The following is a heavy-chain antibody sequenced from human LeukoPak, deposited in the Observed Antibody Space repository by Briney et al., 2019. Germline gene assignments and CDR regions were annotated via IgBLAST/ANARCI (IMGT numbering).Heavy chain of an antibody. CDR3: ARQKFCRSTSCYTDFDY. D-gene: IGHD2-2*02. CDR2: ISAYNGNT. Sequence: GASVKVSCKASGYTFTSYGISWVRQAPGQGLEWMGWISAYNGNTDYAQKLQGRVTMTTDTSTSTAYMELRSLRSDDTAVYYCARQKFCRSTSCYTDFDYWGQGTLVTVSS. J-gene: IGHJ4*02. CDR1: GYTFTSYG. V-gene: IGHV1-18*01.